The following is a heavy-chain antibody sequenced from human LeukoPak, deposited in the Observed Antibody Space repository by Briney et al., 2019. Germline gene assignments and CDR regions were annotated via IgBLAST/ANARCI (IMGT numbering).Heavy chain of an antibody. CDR3: ARGYSYDSSGYYYGSYYYYYYMDV. CDR1: GGSFSGYY. J-gene: IGHJ6*03. V-gene: IGHV4-34*01. CDR2: INHSGST. D-gene: IGHD3-22*01. Sequence: PSETLSLTCAVYGGSFSGYYWSWIRQPPGKGLEWIGEINHSGSTNYNPSLKSRVTISVDTSKNQFSLKLSSVTAADTAVYYCARGYSYDSSGYYYGSYYYYYYMDVWGKGTTVTVSS.